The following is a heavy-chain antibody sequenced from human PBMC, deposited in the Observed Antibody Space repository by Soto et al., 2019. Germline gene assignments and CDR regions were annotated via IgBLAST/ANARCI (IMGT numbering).Heavy chain of an antibody. CDR3: ATFKHEPNGIDF. CDR2: INPKNGDT. V-gene: IGHV1-2*06. J-gene: IGHJ1*01. Sequence: GASVKVSCKASGDTFTAFYLYWVRQAPGQGLEWVGRINPKNGDTNYAQRFQGRVTMTRDTSISTGYLELSSLRSDDTPFYDCATFKHEPNGIDFWRQGTLVTVSS. D-gene: IGHD2-8*01. CDR1: GDTFTAFY.